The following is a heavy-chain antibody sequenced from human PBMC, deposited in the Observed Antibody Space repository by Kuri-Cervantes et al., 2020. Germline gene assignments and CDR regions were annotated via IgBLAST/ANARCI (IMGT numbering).Heavy chain of an antibody. J-gene: IGHJ4*02. V-gene: IGHV4-34*01. CDR2: MNHRGST. CDR1: DGSFSGSS. D-gene: IGHD3-10*01. Sequence: ESLKISCAVYDGSFSGSSWTWIRQPAGKGLEWIGEMNHRGSTYYNPSLKSRVTMSVDTSENQFSLKLSSVTAADTAVYYCATLAVDSFGSGSYSYYFGYWGRGTLVTVSS. CDR3: ATLAVDSFGSGSYSYYFGY.